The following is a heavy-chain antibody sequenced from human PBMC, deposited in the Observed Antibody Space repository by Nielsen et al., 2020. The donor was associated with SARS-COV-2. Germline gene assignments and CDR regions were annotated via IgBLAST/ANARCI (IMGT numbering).Heavy chain of an antibody. CDR1: GYSFTTYA. J-gene: IGHJ4*02. CDR2: INADNGNT. V-gene: IGHV1-3*01. Sequence: ASVKVSCKASGYSFTTYAIHWARQAPGQRLEWMGWINADNGNTRCSQEFQGRVTLNRDTSASTAYMELSSLRSEDTAVYYCARDRQKRFDFWGQGTLVTVSS. CDR3: ARDRQKRFDF.